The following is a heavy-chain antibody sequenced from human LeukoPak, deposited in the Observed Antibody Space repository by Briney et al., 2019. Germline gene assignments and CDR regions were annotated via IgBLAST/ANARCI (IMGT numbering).Heavy chain of an antibody. D-gene: IGHD5-12*01. Sequence: PGGSLRLSCSASGFTFNNYPMHWVRQAPGKGLEYVSAINSNGDSTYNADSVKGRFTISRDNFKNTLYLQMNSLRAEDTAVYYCAKCRAIKGLPHYYYYGMDVWGQGTTVTVSS. CDR1: GFTFNNYP. J-gene: IGHJ6*02. CDR2: INSNGDST. V-gene: IGHV3-64*04. CDR3: AKCRAIKGLPHYYYYGMDV.